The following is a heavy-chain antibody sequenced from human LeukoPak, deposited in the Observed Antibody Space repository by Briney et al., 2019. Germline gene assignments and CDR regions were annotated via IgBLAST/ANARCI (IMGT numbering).Heavy chain of an antibody. CDR3: AREAYCGADCYKYFDY. Sequence: ASVKVSCKASGYTFTSYGISWVRQAPGQRLEWMGWINAGTGNTIYSQKFQGRVTMTRDTSTNTAYMELSSLRSEDTAVYYCAREAYCGADCYKYFDYWGQGTLVTVSS. D-gene: IGHD2-21*02. V-gene: IGHV1-3*01. CDR2: INAGTGNT. CDR1: GYTFTSYG. J-gene: IGHJ4*02.